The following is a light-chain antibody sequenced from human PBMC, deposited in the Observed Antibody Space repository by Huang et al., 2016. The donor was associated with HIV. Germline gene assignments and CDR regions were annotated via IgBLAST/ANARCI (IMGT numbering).Light chain of an antibody. CDR3: QQRSSWPRVT. CDR1: QSVSRF. V-gene: IGKV3-11*01. Sequence: EIVLTQSPATLSLSTGERATLSCRASQSVSRFLAWYQQKAGQAPRLLIYDASNRAIDIPARFSGSGSGTEFTLTISSLEPEDFAVYYCQQRSSWPRVTFGGGTKVELK. J-gene: IGKJ4*01. CDR2: DAS.